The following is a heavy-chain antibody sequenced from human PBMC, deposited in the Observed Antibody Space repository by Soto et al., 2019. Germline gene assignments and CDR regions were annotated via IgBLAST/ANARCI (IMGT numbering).Heavy chain of an antibody. D-gene: IGHD2-2*01. CDR2: INHSGST. V-gene: IGHV4-34*01. CDR3: ATLQRVVPAAVGHHYYYGMDV. Sequence: SETLSLTCAVYGGSFSGYYWSWIRQPPGKGLEWIGEINHSGSTNYNPSLKSRVTISVDTSKNQFSLKLSSVTAADTAVYYCATLQRVVPAAVGHHYYYGMDVWGQGTTVTV. CDR1: GGSFSGYY. J-gene: IGHJ6*02.